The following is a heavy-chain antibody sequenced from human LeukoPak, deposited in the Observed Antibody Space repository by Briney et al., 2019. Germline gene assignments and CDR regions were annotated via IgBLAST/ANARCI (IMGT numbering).Heavy chain of an antibody. J-gene: IGHJ5*02. CDR3: ARVSGLYCSSTSCYTRWFDP. CDR2: ISAYNGNT. D-gene: IGHD2-2*02. V-gene: IGHV1-18*01. CDR1: GYIFTSYG. Sequence: ASVKVSCKASGYIFTSYGISWVRQAPGQGLEWMGWISAYNGNTNYAQKLQGRVTMTTDTSTSTAYMELRSLRSDDTAVYYCARVSGLYCSSTSCYTRWFDPWGQGTLVTVSS.